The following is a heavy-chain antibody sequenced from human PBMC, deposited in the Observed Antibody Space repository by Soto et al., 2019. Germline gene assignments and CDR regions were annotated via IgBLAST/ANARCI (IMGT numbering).Heavy chain of an antibody. J-gene: IGHJ6*02. V-gene: IGHV3-23*01. D-gene: IGHD1-26*01. CDR2: ISGSGGST. Sequence: GGSLRLSCAASGFTFSSYAMSWVRQAPGKGLEWVSAISGSGGSTYYADSVKGRFTISRDNSKNTLYLQMNSLRAEDTAVYYCAKQLQDSTLGNIVGATYYYYGMDVWGQGTTVTVSS. CDR3: AKQLQDSTLGNIVGATYYYYGMDV. CDR1: GFTFSSYA.